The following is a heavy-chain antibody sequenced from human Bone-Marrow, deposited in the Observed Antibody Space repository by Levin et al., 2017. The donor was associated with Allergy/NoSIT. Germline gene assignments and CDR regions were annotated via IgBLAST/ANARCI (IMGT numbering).Heavy chain of an antibody. CDR3: AGSWTGTGHSDS. D-gene: IGHD3/OR15-3a*01. Sequence: ASAKVSCKASGGIFSTYVISWVRQAPGQGLEWVGGIVPIFGTTHNAQKLQGRITITADKSTSTAYMELRGLGSEETAVYYCAGSWTGTGHSDSWGQGTLVTVSS. CDR1: GGIFSTYV. J-gene: IGHJ4*02. V-gene: IGHV1-69*06. CDR2: IVPIFGTT.